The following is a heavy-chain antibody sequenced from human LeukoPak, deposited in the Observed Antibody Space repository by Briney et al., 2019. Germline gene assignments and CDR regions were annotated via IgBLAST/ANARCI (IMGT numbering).Heavy chain of an antibody. D-gene: IGHD2-15*01. J-gene: IGHJ4*02. CDR2: ISSSSSTI. V-gene: IGHV3-48*04. CDR1: GFTFSSYS. Sequence: GGSLRLSCAASGFTFSSYSMNWVRQAPGKGLEWVSYISSSSSTIYYADSVKGRFTISRDNAKNSLYLQMNSLRAEDAAVYYCARDTRYWGQGTLVTVSS. CDR3: ARDTRY.